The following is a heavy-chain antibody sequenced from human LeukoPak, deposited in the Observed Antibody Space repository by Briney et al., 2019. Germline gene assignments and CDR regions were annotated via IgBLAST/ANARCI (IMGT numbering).Heavy chain of an antibody. CDR3: ASLIYDSSGYYFDK. Sequence: SETLSLTCTVSGGSISSYHWSWIRQSPGKGLEWMGYIQYSGSTNRNPSLKSRVTISVDTSKNQFSLKLSSVTAADTAVYYCASLIYDSSGYYFDKWGQGALVTVSS. V-gene: IGHV4-59*08. CDR1: GGSISSYH. CDR2: IQYSGST. J-gene: IGHJ4*02. D-gene: IGHD3-22*01.